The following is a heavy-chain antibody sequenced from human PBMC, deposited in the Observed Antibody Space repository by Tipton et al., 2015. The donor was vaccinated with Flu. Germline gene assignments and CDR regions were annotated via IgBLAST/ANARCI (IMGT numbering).Heavy chain of an antibody. V-gene: IGHV3-33*01. D-gene: IGHD6-19*01. CDR1: GFTFSSYG. CDR3: ARERTYSSGPRPFDY. Sequence: SGFTFSSYGMHWVRQAPGKGLEWVAVICYDGSNENYVDSVRGRFTISRDNSKNTLFLQMNSLRSEDTATYYCARERTYSSGPRPFDYWGQGILVIVSS. J-gene: IGHJ4*02. CDR2: ICYDGSNE.